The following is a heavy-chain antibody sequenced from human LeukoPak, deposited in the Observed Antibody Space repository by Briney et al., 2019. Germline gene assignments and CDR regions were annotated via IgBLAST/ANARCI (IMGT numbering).Heavy chain of an antibody. CDR1: GGSISSYY. D-gene: IGHD6-19*01. Sequence: PSETLSLTCTVSGGSISSYYWSWIRQPPGKGLEWIGYIYYSGSTNYNPSLKSRVTISVDTSKNQFSLKLSSVTAADTAVYYCARWRGSPYSSGWFHGSSWGQGTLVTVSS. J-gene: IGHJ4*02. CDR3: ARWRGSPYSSGWFHGSS. V-gene: IGHV4-59*01. CDR2: IYYSGST.